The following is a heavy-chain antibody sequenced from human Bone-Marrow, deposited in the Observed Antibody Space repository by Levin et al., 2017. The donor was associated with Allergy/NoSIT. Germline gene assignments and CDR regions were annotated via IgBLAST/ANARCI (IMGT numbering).Heavy chain of an antibody. J-gene: IGHJ3*02. D-gene: IGHD2-2*01. CDR2: IIPVYGIA. CDR1: GGTFITTS. Sequence: SVKVSCKASGGTFITTSVNWLRQAPGQGLEWMGRIIPVYGIANHAQKFQGRVTITADTSTSTGDMELSSLRSEDTAVYYCARGPQHCTSSTCYDAFDIWGQGTMVTVSS. CDR3: ARGPQHCTSSTCYDAFDI. V-gene: IGHV1-69*02.